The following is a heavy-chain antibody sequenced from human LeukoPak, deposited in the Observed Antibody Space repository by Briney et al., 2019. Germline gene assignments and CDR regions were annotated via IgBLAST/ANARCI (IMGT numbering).Heavy chain of an antibody. CDR2: FDPEDGET. CDR3: ATDLKMSSGFYYYYGMDV. CDR1: GYTLTELS. J-gene: IGHJ6*02. V-gene: IGHV1-24*01. Sequence: ASVKVSCKVSGYTLTELSMHWVRQAPGKGLEWMGGFDPEDGETIYAQKFQGRVTMTEDTSTDTAYMELSSLRPEDTAVYYCATDLKMSSGFYYYYGMDVWGQGTTVTVSS. D-gene: IGHD6-19*01.